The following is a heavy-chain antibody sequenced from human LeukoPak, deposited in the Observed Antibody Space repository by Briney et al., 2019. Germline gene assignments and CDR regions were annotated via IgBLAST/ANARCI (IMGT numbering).Heavy chain of an antibody. CDR1: GGSIRSHY. V-gene: IGHV4-59*11. J-gene: IGHJ6*03. CDR3: ARDGRYCSSTSFYGGDYYYYYMDV. CDR2: SYYSGST. Sequence: PSETLSLTCSVSGGSIRSHYWSWIRQSPGKGLEWIGYSYYSGSTNYNPSLKSRVTISVDTSKNQFSLKLSPVTAADTAVYYCARDGRYCSSTSFYGGDYYYYYMDVWGKGTAVTVSS. D-gene: IGHD2-2*01.